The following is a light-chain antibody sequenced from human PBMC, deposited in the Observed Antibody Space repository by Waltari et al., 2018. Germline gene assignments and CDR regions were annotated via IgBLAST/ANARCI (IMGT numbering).Light chain of an antibody. J-gene: IGLJ1*01. Sequence: YELTQPPSLSVSPGQTARITCSGHELPRKYAYWFQQKSGQAPQLVMSEDTKRPSGSPERFSGSSSGTVATLTITGAQVDDEADYYCYSSDSTGLRVFGGGTTVVVL. V-gene: IGLV3-10*01. CDR2: EDT. CDR1: ELPRKY. CDR3: YSSDSTGLRV.